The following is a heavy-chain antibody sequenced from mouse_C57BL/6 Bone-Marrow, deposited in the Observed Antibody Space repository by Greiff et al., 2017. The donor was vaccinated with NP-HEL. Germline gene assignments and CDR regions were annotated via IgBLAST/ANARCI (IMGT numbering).Heavy chain of an antibody. V-gene: IGHV1-54*01. CDR3: ARWKMGLGPLDY. J-gene: IGHJ2*01. CDR2: INPGSGGT. D-gene: IGHD4-1*01. Sequence: QVQLQQSGAELVRPGTSVKVSCKASGYAFTNYLIEWVKQRPGQGLEWIGVINPGSGGTNYNEKFKGKATLTADKSSSTAYMQLSSLTSEDSAVYFCARWKMGLGPLDYWGQGTTLTVSS. CDR1: GYAFTNYL.